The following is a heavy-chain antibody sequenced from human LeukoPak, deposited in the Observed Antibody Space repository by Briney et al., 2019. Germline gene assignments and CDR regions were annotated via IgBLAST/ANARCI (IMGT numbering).Heavy chain of an antibody. V-gene: IGHV3-23*01. CDR2: ISGSGGDT. CDR3: AKVAQWLVRDYFDY. CDR1: GFTFNNYV. J-gene: IGHJ4*02. D-gene: IGHD6-19*01. Sequence: GGSLRLSCAASGFTFNNYVMSWVRQAPGKGLEWVSGISGSGGDTYYADSVKGRFTISRDNSKNTLYLQMNSLRTEDSAIYYCAKVAQWLVRDYFDYWGQGTLVTVSS.